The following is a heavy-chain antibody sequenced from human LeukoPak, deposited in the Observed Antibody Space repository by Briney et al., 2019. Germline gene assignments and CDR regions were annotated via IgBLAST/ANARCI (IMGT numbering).Heavy chain of an antibody. Sequence: ASVKFFCKVSGDTVTELSIHWVRQAPGKGLEWMGGFDPEDGDTIYAQKFQGRVTMTESTSTGTAYMELSSLRSEDTAVYYCATGLEWLLYGFFDHWGQGTLVTVSS. V-gene: IGHV1-24*01. CDR1: GDTVTELS. D-gene: IGHD3-3*01. CDR2: FDPEDGDT. J-gene: IGHJ4*02. CDR3: ATGLEWLLYGFFDH.